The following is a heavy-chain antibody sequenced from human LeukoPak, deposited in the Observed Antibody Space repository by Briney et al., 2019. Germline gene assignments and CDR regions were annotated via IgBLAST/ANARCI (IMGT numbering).Heavy chain of an antibody. D-gene: IGHD3-16*02. V-gene: IGHV3-21*01. J-gene: IGHJ4*02. CDR2: ISSSSSYI. Sequence: PGGSLRLSCAASGFTFSSYSMDWVRQAPGKGLEWVSSISSSSSYIYYADSVKGRFTISRDNAKNSLYLQMNSLRAEDTAVYYCARDSTLDGAYYDYVWGSYRPDNDYWGQGTLVTVSS. CDR3: ARDSTLDGAYYDYVWGSYRPDNDY. CDR1: GFTFSSYS.